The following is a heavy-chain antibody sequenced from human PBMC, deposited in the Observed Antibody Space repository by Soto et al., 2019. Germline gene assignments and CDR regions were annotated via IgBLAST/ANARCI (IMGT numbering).Heavy chain of an antibody. J-gene: IGHJ3*02. Sequence: GGSLRLTCVASGIDFRSYEMNWVRQAPGKGLEWVSNIRANDESIYYADSVKSRVSVSRDNAKNSLFLEMNSLRVDDTAVYYCARETLRDAIDIWGQGTMVTVSS. CDR3: ARETLRDAIDI. CDR2: IRANDESI. V-gene: IGHV3-48*03. CDR1: GIDFRSYE.